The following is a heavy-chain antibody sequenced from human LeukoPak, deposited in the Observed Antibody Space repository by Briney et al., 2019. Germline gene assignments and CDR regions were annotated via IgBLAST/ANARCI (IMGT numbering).Heavy chain of an antibody. D-gene: IGHD6-6*01. CDR1: GFTFKSYA. V-gene: IGHV3-64*05. J-gene: IGHJ4*02. Sequence: GGSLRLSRSASGFTFKSYAMHWVRQAPGKGLEYVSSINTNGANTYYADSVKGRFTISRDNSRNTVYVQMNSLTPEDTAVYYCVKGLDYSSSQMDSWGQGTLVTVSS. CDR2: INTNGANT. CDR3: VKGLDYSSSQMDS.